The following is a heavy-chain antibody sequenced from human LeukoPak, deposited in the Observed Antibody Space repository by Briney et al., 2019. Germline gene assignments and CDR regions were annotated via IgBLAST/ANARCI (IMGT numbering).Heavy chain of an antibody. D-gene: IGHD3-22*01. CDR3: ARAPMIVVVITTPLFDY. Sequence: ASVTVSCKASGYTFTGYYMHRVRQAPGQGLEWMGWINPNSGGTNYAQKFQGRVTMTRDTSISTAYMELSRLRSDDTAVYYCARAPMIVVVITTPLFDYWGQGTLVTVSS. V-gene: IGHV1-2*02. CDR1: GYTFTGYY. CDR2: INPNSGGT. J-gene: IGHJ4*02.